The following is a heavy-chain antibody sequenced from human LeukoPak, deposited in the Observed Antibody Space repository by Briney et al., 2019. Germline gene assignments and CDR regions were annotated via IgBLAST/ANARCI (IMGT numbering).Heavy chain of an antibody. D-gene: IGHD3-10*01. J-gene: IGHJ4*02. Sequence: GGSLRLSCAASGFTFVDYAMHCVRQAPGEGLEWVSLISGDGGSTYYADSVKGRFTISRDNSKNSLYLQMNSLRTEDTALYYCAKDWGYGSGSYFWGQGTLVTVSS. V-gene: IGHV3-43*02. CDR2: ISGDGGST. CDR1: GFTFVDYA. CDR3: AKDWGYGSGSYF.